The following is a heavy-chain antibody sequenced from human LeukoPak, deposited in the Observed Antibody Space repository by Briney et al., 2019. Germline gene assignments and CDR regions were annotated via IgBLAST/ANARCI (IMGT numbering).Heavy chain of an antibody. CDR3: AALITPDYDILTGYYSEGFNYYYGMDV. V-gene: IGHV1-18*01. CDR2: IGAYNGNT. Sequence: VASVKVSCKASGYTFTSYGISWVRQAPGQGLEWMGWIGAYNGNTNYAQKLQGRVTMTTDTSTSTAYMELRSLRSDDTAVYYCAALITPDYDILTGYYSEGFNYYYGMDVWGQGTTVTVSS. J-gene: IGHJ6*02. CDR1: GYTFTSYG. D-gene: IGHD3-9*01.